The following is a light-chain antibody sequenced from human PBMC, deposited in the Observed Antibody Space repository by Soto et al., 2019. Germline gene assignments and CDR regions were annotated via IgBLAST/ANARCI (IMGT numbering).Light chain of an antibody. V-gene: IGKV1-27*01. CDR2: AAS. CDR1: QGISNF. CDR3: QKYSSVIT. J-gene: IGKJ5*01. Sequence: DIQMTQSPSSLSASVGDRVTITCRASQGISNFLAWYQQKPGKVPKLLISAASTLQSGVPSRFSGSGSRTDFTLTITSLQPEDVATYYCQKYSSVITFGQGTRLVI.